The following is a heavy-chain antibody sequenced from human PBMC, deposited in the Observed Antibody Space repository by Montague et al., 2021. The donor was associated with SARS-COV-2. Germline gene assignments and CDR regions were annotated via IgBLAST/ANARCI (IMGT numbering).Heavy chain of an antibody. J-gene: IGHJ6*02. D-gene: IGHD3-10*01. CDR1: GGSISNYY. CDR3: ARVRYYGSGTSLGMDV. Sequence: SETLSLTCTVSGGSISNYYWSWIRQPAGKGLEWIGRIYASGSTNYNPSHKSRVTISVDTSKNQFSLKLSSVTAADTAVYYCARVRYYGSGTSLGMDVWGQGTTVTVSS. CDR2: IYASGST. V-gene: IGHV4-4*07.